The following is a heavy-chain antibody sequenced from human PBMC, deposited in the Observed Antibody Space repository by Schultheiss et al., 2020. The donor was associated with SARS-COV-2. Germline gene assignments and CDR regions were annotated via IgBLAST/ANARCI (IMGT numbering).Heavy chain of an antibody. Sequence: SETLSLTCTVSGGSMSSSAYYWGWIRQPPGKGLEWIGLIHYSGFTYYNPSLKSRVTISLDTSKNHFSLRLSSVTAADTAVYYCWLDTIFGVTTGGFDPWGQGTLVTVSS. J-gene: IGHJ5*02. D-gene: IGHD3-3*01. CDR3: WLDTIFGVTTGGFDP. CDR2: IHYSGFT. V-gene: IGHV4-39*07. CDR1: GGSMSSSAYY.